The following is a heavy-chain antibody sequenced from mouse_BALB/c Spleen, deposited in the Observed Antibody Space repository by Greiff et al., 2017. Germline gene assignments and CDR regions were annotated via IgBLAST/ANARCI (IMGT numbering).Heavy chain of an antibody. V-gene: IGHV5-6-5*01. D-gene: IGHD2-10*02. CDR3: ERYENEAMDY. Sequence: EVKLVESGGGLVKPGGSLTLSCAASGFTFSSYAMSWVRQTPVKRLEWVASISSGGSTYYPDSVKGRFTISRDNARNILYLKMSSLRSEDTAMYYCERYENEAMDYGGQGTAVTVSS. CDR1: GFTFSSYA. J-gene: IGHJ4*01. CDR2: ISSGGST.